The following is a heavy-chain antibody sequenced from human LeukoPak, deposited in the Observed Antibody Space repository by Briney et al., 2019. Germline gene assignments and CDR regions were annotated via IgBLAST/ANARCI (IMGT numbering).Heavy chain of an antibody. CDR2: MNPKNGHT. CDR3: ARNLMYCSSTTCYLDY. J-gene: IGHJ4*02. Sequence: ASVKVSCKASGYTFTSYYMHWVRQATGQGLEWMGLMNPKNGHTVYAQKFQGRVTMTRDTSISTAYLELSSLRSEDTAVYYCARNLMYCSSTTCYLDYWGQGTLVTVSS. V-gene: IGHV1-8*02. CDR1: GYTFTSYY. D-gene: IGHD2-2*01.